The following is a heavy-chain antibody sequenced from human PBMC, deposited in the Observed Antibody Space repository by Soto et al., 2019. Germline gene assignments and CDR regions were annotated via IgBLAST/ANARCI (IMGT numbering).Heavy chain of an antibody. J-gene: IGHJ6*02. CDR2: IYPGDSDT. CDR1: GYSFTSYW. D-gene: IGHD1-26*01. V-gene: IGHV5-51*01. Sequence: GESLKISCKGSGYSFTSYWIGCVRQMPGKGLEWMGIIYPGDSDTRYSPSFQGQVTISADKSISTAYLQWSSLKASDTAMYYCARQLHYYYYGMDVWGQGTTVTVSS. CDR3: ARQLHYYYYGMDV.